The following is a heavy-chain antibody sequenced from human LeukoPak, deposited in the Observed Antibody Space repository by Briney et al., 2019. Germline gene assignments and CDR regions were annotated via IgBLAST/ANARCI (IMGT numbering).Heavy chain of an antibody. CDR2: IYYSGST. J-gene: IGHJ4*02. V-gene: IGHV4-28*03. CDR1: GYSISSSNW. D-gene: IGHD3-10*01. CDR3: ARAVGYYGSGSYYAFDY. Sequence: SETLSLTCAVSGYSISSSNWWGWIRQSPGKGLEWSGYIYYSGSTYYNPSLKSRVTMSVDTSKNQFSLKLNSVTAADTAVYYCARAVGYYGSGSYYAFDYWGQGTLVTVSS.